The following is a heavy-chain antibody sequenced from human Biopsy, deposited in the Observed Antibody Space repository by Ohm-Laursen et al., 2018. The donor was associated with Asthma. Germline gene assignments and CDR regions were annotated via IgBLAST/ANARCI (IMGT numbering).Heavy chain of an antibody. V-gene: IGHV4-34*01. Sequence: SETLSLTCGVYPGSFSGFFWTWIRQSPGKGLEWIGETNERGVTNNNPSLKSQVIISIDPYWNRGSLKLTSVTAADTAVYYCARGPELDVWGQGTTVTVSS. J-gene: IGHJ6*02. CDR2: TNERGVT. CDR3: ARGPELDV. CDR1: PGSFSGFF.